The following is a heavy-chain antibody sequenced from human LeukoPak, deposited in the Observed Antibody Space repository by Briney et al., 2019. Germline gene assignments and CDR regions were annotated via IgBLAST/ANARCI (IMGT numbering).Heavy chain of an antibody. CDR1: GFALSRYS. J-gene: IGHJ4*02. Sequence: GSLRLSCVGSGFALSRYSMNWVRQAPGKGLEWVSYISSSSRNLYYVDSVKGRFTISRDNAKNSLYLQMNSLRDEDTAVYYCARGSSSFDSWGQGTLVTVSS. D-gene: IGHD6-13*01. CDR2: ISSSSRNL. CDR3: ARGSSSFDS. V-gene: IGHV3-48*02.